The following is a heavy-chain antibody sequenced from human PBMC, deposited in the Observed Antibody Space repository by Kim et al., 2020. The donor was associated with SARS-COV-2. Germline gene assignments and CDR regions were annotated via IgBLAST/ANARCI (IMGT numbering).Heavy chain of an antibody. CDR3: ARSTAYDYGDYSDY. D-gene: IGHD4-17*01. CDR2: IIPIFGTA. J-gene: IGHJ4*02. Sequence: SVKVSCKASGGTFSSYAISWVRQAPGQGLEWMGGIIPIFGTANYAQKFQGRVTITADESTSTAYMELSSLRSEDTAVYYCARSTAYDYGDYSDYWGQGTLVTVSS. CDR1: GGTFSSYA. V-gene: IGHV1-69*13.